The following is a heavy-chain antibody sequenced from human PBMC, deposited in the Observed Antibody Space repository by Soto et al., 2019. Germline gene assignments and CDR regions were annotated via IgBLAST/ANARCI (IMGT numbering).Heavy chain of an antibody. J-gene: IGHJ4*02. Sequence: EVQLLESGGGLVQPGGSLRLSCAASGFTFSTYAMSWVRQAPGKGLEWVSVISGSGGSTYYADSVKGRFTISRDNSKNTLFLQMNSLRVEDTAVYYCAKDEAAYVYWGQGTLVTVSS. CDR2: ISGSGGST. CDR3: AKDEAAYVY. V-gene: IGHV3-23*01. CDR1: GFTFSTYA. D-gene: IGHD3-16*01.